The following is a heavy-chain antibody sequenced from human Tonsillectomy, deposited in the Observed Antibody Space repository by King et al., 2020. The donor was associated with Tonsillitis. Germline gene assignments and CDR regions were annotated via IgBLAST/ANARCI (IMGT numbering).Heavy chain of an antibody. Sequence: QLQESGPGLVKPSETLSLTCTVSGDSISNYYWSWIRQPPGKGLEWIGYIYYSGSTNSNPSLRSRVTISVDPSKNQFSLTLGSVTAADTAMYYCARGLRSASWYFDYWGQGTLVTVTS. J-gene: IGHJ4*02. V-gene: IGHV4-59*01. CDR1: GDSISNYY. CDR3: ARGLRSASWYFDY. CDR2: IYYSGST. D-gene: IGHD2-2*01.